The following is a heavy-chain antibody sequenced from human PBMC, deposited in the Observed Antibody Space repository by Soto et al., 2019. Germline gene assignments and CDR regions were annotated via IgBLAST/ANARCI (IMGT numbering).Heavy chain of an antibody. CDR1: GGAFSGYH. D-gene: IGHD1-26*01. CDR2: ISQSGST. J-gene: IGHJ4*02. CDR3: AKAGSYSGSSGRVDY. Sequence: SETLSLTCGVSGGAFSGYHWSWIRQAPGKGLEWIGEISQSGSTNYSPSLKSRVTISVDTSKNQFSLKLSSVTAADTAVYYCAKAGSYSGSSGRVDYWGQGILVTVSS. V-gene: IGHV4-34*09.